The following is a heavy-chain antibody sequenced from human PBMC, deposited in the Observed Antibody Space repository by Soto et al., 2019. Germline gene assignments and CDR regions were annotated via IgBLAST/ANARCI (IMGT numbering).Heavy chain of an antibody. Sequence: XTLALTCAISVDSVSSKSAAWNWIRQSPSRGLEWMGRXYYRSXWYNDYAVSVXXRITINPXXYKNQFSLQLNSVTPDDTAVYYCARTTYDVVVYWGQGTLVTVSS. J-gene: IGHJ4*02. CDR2: XYYRSXWYN. CDR1: VDSVSSKSAA. CDR3: ARTTYDVVVY. D-gene: IGHD3-3*01. V-gene: IGHV6-1*01.